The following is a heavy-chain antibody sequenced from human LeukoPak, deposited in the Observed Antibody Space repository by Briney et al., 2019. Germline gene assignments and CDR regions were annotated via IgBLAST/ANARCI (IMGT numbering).Heavy chain of an antibody. V-gene: IGHV4-34*01. Sequence: SGGSLRLSCAASGFTFSSYAMSWVRQPPGKGLEWIGEINHSGSTNYNPSLKSRVTISVDTSKNQFSLKLSSVTAADTAVYYCASIDSSSWYLLGYYYGMDVWGQGTTVTVSS. D-gene: IGHD6-13*01. CDR2: INHSGST. CDR1: GFTFSSYA. J-gene: IGHJ6*02. CDR3: ASIDSSSWYLLGYYYGMDV.